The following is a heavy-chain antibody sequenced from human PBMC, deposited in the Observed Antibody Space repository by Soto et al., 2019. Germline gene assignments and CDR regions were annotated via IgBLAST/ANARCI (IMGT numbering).Heavy chain of an antibody. CDR2: ISAYNGNT. J-gene: IGHJ4*02. V-gene: IGHV1-18*01. CDR3: ARGPFQAYYDILTGFNDY. D-gene: IGHD3-9*01. CDR1: GYTFTSYG. Sequence: QVQLVQSGDEVKKPGASVKVSCKASGYTFTSYGISWVRQAPGQGLEWMGWISAYNGNTNYAQKLQCRVTMTTDTSTSTAYMELRSLRSDDTAVYYCARGPFQAYYDILTGFNDYWGQGTLVTVSS.